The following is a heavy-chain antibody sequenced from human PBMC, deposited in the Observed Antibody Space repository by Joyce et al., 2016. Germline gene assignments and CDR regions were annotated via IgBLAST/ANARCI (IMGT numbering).Heavy chain of an antibody. CDR1: GFTFSSYS. V-gene: IGHV3-48*02. D-gene: IGHD3-22*01. CDR2: ISNSSRTI. CDR3: AKDLGSGYYSLDY. Sequence: EVQLVESGGALVQPGGSLRLSCAASGFTFSSYSMNWVRQAPGKGLEWVSYISNSSRTIYCADSVKGRFTISRDNAKNSLCLRMNSLRDEDTAVYYCAKDLGSGYYSLDYWGQGTLVTVSS. J-gene: IGHJ4*02.